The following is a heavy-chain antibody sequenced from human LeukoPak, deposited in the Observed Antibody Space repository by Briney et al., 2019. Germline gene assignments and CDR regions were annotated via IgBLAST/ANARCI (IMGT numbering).Heavy chain of an antibody. V-gene: IGHV3-30*02. CDR1: GSTFSSYG. CDR2: IRYDGSNK. D-gene: IGHD6-13*01. J-gene: IGHJ5*02. CDR3: ARDGYSSSWYTNWFDP. Sequence: GGSLRLSCAASGSTFSSYGMHWVRQAPGKGLEWVAFIRYDGSNKYYADSVKGRFTISRDNSKNTLYLQMNSLRAEDTAVYYCARDGYSSSWYTNWFDPWGQGTLVTVSS.